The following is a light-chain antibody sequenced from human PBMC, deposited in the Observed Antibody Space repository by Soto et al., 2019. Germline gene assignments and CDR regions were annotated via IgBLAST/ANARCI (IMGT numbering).Light chain of an antibody. V-gene: IGKV1-5*01. CDR1: QSISRW. CDR3: QQYDSYSPWT. Sequence: DIQMTQSPSTLSASLGDRVTITCRASQSISRWLAWYQQKPGKAPKLLISDVSSLERGVPSRFSGSGSGTESTLTISSLQPDDFATYHCQQYDSYSPWTFGQGTKVDIK. J-gene: IGKJ1*01. CDR2: DVS.